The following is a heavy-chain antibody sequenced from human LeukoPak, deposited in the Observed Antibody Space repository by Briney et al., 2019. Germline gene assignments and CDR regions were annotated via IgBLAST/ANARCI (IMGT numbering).Heavy chain of an antibody. CDR1: GGSIRSSYYY. D-gene: IGHD5-18*01. V-gene: IGHV4-39*07. Sequence: SETLSLTCTVSGGSIRSSYYYWSWIRQPPGKGLEWIGEINHSGSTNYNPSLKSRVTISVDTSKNQFSLKLSSVTAADTAVYYCARWDTAMDFDYWGQGTLVTVSS. CDR3: ARWDTAMDFDY. CDR2: INHSGST. J-gene: IGHJ4*02.